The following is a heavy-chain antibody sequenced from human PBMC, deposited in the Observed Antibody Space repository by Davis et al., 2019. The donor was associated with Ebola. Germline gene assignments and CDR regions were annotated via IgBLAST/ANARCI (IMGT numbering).Heavy chain of an antibody. J-gene: IGHJ4*02. CDR2: IYYSGST. CDR3: ARVGPYSSGWYLDY. V-gene: IGHV4-59*01. D-gene: IGHD6-19*01. Sequence: GSLRLSCTVSGGSISSYYWSWIRQPPGKGLEWIGYIYYSGSTNYNPSLKSRVTISADTSKNQFSLKLSSVTAADTAVYYCARVGPYSSGWYLDYWGQGTLVTVSS. CDR1: GGSISSYY.